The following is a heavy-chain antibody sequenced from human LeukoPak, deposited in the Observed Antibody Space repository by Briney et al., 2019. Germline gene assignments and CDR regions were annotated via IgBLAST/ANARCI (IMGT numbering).Heavy chain of an antibody. V-gene: IGHV1-18*01. CDR3: ARSRRSDY. J-gene: IGHJ4*02. CDR2: ISAYNGNT. CDR1: GYTFTSYG. Sequence: ASVKVSCKASGYTFTSYGISWVRQAPGQGLEWMGWISAYNGNTNYAQKFQGRVTMTRNTSISTAYMELSSLRSEDTAVYYCARSRRSDYWGQGTLVTVSS.